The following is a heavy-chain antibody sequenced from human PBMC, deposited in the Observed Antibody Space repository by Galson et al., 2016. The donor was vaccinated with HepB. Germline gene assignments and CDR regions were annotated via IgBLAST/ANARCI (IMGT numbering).Heavy chain of an antibody. D-gene: IGHD3-10*02. CDR1: GFIFTSHD. V-gene: IGHV3-48*03. CDR2: ISSSGGTT. CDR3: ARGGDPTGYYVWFDP. J-gene: IGHJ5*02. Sequence: SLRLSCAASGFIFTSHDINWVRQAPGKGLEWISYISSSGGTTHYADSVKGRFTISRDNAKKSVYLQMSSLRAEDTGVYYCARGGDPTGYYVWFDPWGQGTLVTVSS.